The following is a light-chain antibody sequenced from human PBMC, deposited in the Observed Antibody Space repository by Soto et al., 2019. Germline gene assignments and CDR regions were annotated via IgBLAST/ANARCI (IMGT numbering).Light chain of an antibody. J-gene: IGKJ1*01. CDR1: QSISSW. Sequence: DIQMTQSPSTLSASVGDRVTITCRASQSISSWLAWYQQKPGKAPKLLIYKASNLESGVPSRFSGSGSGTEVTLTISSLQPDDFATYYCQQYNSYSSFGQGTTVEI. CDR3: QQYNSYSS. CDR2: KAS. V-gene: IGKV1-5*03.